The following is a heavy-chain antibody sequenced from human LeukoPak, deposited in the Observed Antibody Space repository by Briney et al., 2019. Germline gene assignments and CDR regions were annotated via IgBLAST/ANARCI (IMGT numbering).Heavy chain of an antibody. Sequence: PSETLSLTCTVSVGSISSPNYYWGWVRQPPGKGLEWIGIIYYSGSTYYNPSLKSRVTISVDTSKNQFSLKLSSVTAADTAVYYCARHKLLYYYDSSGYYYDYWGQGTLVTVSS. CDR1: VGSISSPNYY. CDR3: ARHKLLYYYDSSGYYYDY. J-gene: IGHJ4*02. V-gene: IGHV4-39*01. D-gene: IGHD3-22*01. CDR2: IYYSGST.